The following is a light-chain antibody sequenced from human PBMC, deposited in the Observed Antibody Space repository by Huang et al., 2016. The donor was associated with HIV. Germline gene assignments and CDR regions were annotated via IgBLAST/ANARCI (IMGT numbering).Light chain of an antibody. V-gene: IGKV1-27*01. Sequence: DIQMTQSSSSLSASVGDRVTITCRASQGIVNFLAWYQQKPGRAPQLLISAASTLQSGVPSRFSGSGSGTDFTLTINSLQPEDVATYYCQKYNSAPWTFGQGTKVEIK. CDR3: QKYNSAPWT. J-gene: IGKJ1*01. CDR2: AAS. CDR1: QGIVNF.